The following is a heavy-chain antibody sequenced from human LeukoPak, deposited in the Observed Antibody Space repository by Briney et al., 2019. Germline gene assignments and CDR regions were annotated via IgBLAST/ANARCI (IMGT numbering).Heavy chain of an antibody. CDR2: IYSGGST. Sequence: GGSLRLSCAASGFTVSSNYMSWVRQAPGKGLEWVSVIYSGGSTYYADSVKGRFTISRDNSKNTLYLQMNSLRAEDTAVYYCARDSIEYSSSSLYYYGMDVWGQGTAVTVSS. J-gene: IGHJ6*02. V-gene: IGHV3-66*01. CDR1: GFTVSSNY. CDR3: ARDSIEYSSSSLYYYGMDV. D-gene: IGHD6-6*01.